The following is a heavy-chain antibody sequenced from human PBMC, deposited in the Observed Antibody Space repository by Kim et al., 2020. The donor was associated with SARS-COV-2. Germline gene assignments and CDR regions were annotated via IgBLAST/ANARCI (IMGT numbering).Heavy chain of an antibody. V-gene: IGHV4-34*01. J-gene: IGHJ6*02. Sequence: SETLSLTCAVYGGSFSGYYWSWIRQPPGKGLEWIGEINHSGSTNYNPSLKSRVTISVDTSKNQFSLKLSSVTAADTAVYYCARVTTGGVRGVNYYYYGMAVWGQGTTVTVSS. D-gene: IGHD3-10*01. CDR2: INHSGST. CDR1: GGSFSGYY. CDR3: ARVTTGGVRGVNYYYYGMAV.